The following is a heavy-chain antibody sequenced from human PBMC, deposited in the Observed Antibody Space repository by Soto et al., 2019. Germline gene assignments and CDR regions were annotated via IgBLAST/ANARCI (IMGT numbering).Heavy chain of an antibody. CDR2: IDQDGNEK. V-gene: IGHV3-7*05. CDR3: SRRLEV. CDR1: GFNFYTSW. Sequence: EVQVVESGGGLVQPGGSLRLSCAASGFNFYTSWMDWVRQSPGKGLEWVANIDQDGNEKYYVDSVKGRFTISRDNAKNSRYLQMNSLRAEDTAVYYCSRRLEVWGQGTTVTVSS. J-gene: IGHJ6*02.